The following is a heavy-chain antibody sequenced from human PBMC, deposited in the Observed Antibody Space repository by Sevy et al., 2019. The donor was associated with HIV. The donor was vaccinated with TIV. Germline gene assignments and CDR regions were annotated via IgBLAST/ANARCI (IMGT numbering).Heavy chain of an antibody. CDR3: ATAPGYYDSAPFDY. CDR1: GFTFSNAW. J-gene: IGHJ4*02. D-gene: IGHD3-22*01. CDR2: IKSKIDGETT. V-gene: IGHV3-15*01. Sequence: GGSLRLSCAVSGFTFSNAWMNWVRQAPGTGLQWVGLIKSKIDGETTDYVAPVKGRFTISRHDSTNTLYLQMNSLKTEDTGVYYCATAPGYYDSAPFDYWGPRTLVTVSS.